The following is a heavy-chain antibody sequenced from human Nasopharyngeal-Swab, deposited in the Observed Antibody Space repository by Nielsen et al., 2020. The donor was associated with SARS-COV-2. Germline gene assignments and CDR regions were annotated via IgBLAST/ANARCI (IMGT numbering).Heavy chain of an antibody. J-gene: IGHJ1*01. D-gene: IGHD6-19*01. V-gene: IGHV3-21*01. CDR3: ARRAVAGEYFQH. Sequence: GGSLRLSCAASGFTFSSYSMNWARQAPGKGLEWVSSISSSSSYIYYADSVKGRFTISRDNAKNSLYLQMNSLRAEDTAVYYCARRAVAGEYFQHWGQGTLVTVSS. CDR1: GFTFSSYS. CDR2: ISSSSSYI.